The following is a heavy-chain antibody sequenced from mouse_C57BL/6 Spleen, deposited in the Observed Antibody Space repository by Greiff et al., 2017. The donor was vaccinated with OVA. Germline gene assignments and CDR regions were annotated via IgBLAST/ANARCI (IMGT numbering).Heavy chain of an antibody. CDR3: ARGDYYAMDY. CDR1: GYTFTSYW. V-gene: IGHV1-52*01. Sequence: QVQLQQPGAELVRPGSSVKLSCKASGYTFTSYWMHWVKQRPIQGLEWIGNIDPSDSDTHYNQKFKDKATLTVDKSSSTAYMQLSSLTSEDSAVYYCARGDYYAMDYWGQGTSVTVSS. CDR2: IDPSDSDT. J-gene: IGHJ4*01.